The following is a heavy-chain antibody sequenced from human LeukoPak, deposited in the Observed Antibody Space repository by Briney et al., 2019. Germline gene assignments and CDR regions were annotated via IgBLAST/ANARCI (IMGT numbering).Heavy chain of an antibody. CDR3: ARDLSSYDSGCYYGDH. J-gene: IGHJ4*02. Sequence: GASVKISCKASGYTFTSYGISWVRQAPGHGLEWRGWISTYNRNTNYAQKFQGRVTMTTDTSTTTAYMELRSLRSEYAAVYYGARDLSSYDSGCYYGDHWGQGTLVTVSS. CDR1: GYTFTSYG. D-gene: IGHD3-22*01. CDR2: ISTYNRNT. V-gene: IGHV1-18*01.